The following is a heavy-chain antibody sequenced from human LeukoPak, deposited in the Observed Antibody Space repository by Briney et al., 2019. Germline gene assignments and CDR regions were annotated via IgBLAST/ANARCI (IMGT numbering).Heavy chain of an antibody. V-gene: IGHV3-21*01. Sequence: PGGSLRLSCAASGFTFSSYSMNWVRQAPGKGLEWVSSISSSSSYIYYADSVKGRFTISRDNAKNSLYLQMNSLRAEDTAVYYCASLGDCSSTSCYTYYYYYYMDVGGKGTTVTVSS. J-gene: IGHJ6*03. CDR1: GFTFSSYS. CDR2: ISSSSSYI. CDR3: ASLGDCSSTSCYTYYYYYYMDV. D-gene: IGHD2-2*01.